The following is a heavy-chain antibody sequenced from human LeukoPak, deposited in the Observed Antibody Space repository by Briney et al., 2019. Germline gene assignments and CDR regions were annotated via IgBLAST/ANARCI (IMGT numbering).Heavy chain of an antibody. J-gene: IGHJ4*02. V-gene: IGHV4-31*03. CDR1: GGSISSGGYY. D-gene: IGHD2-15*01. Sequence: PSETLSLTCTVSGGSISSGGYYWSWIRQHPGKGLEWIGYIYYSGSTYYNPSLKSRVTISVDTSKNPFSLKLSSVTAADTAVYYCAGSPRAYFDYWGQGTLVTVSS. CDR2: IYYSGST. CDR3: AGSPRAYFDY.